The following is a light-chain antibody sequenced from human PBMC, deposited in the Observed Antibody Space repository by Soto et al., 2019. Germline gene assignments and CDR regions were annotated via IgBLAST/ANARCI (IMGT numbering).Light chain of an antibody. Sequence: EIVLTQSPGTLSLSPGERATLSCRASQSVSSSYLAWYQQKPGQAPRLLIYGASSRATGIPDRFSGSGSGTDFTLTISRREPEDFAVYYCQQYGSSPPWTFGQGTKVAIK. CDR3: QQYGSSPPWT. J-gene: IGKJ1*01. CDR2: GAS. V-gene: IGKV3-20*01. CDR1: QSVSSSY.